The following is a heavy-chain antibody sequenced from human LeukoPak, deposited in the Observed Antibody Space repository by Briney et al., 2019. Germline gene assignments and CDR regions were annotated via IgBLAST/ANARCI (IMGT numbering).Heavy chain of an antibody. CDR2: IKQDGSEK. V-gene: IGHV3-7*01. D-gene: IGHD6-13*01. J-gene: IGHJ6*02. CDR3: ARETSTSSSWYNWSIKNYYYYGMDV. CDR1: GFTFSSYW. Sequence: GGSLRLSCAASGFTFSSYWMSWVRQAPGKGLEWVANIKQDGSEKYYVDSVKGRFTISRDNAKNSLYLQMNSLRAEDTAVYYCARETSTSSSWYNWSIKNYYYYGMDVWGQGTTVTVPS.